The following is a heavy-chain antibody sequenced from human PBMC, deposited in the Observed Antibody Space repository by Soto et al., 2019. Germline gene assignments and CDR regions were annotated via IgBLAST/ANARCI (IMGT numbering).Heavy chain of an antibody. V-gene: IGHV3-15*01. CDR2: IKSKTDGGTT. CDR1: GFTFSNAW. D-gene: IGHD3-16*01. CDR3: TTGELAFGGVYYYYYYGMDV. J-gene: IGHJ6*02. Sequence: GGSLRLSCAASGFTFSNAWMSWVRQAPGKGLEWVGRIKSKTDGGTTDYAAPVKGRFTISRDDSKNTLYLQMNSLKTEDTAVYYCTTGELAFGGVYYYYYYGMDVWGQGTTGTVSS.